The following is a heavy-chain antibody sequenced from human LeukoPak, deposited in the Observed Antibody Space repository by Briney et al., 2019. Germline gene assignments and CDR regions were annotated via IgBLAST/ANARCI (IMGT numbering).Heavy chain of an antibody. CDR3: ARIPRGLFDY. CDR1: GGSISSYH. Sequence: SETLSLTCTVSGGSISSYHWSWIRQPPGKGLEWIGYIYYSGSTYYNPSLKSRVTISVDTSKNQFSLKLSSVTAADTAVYYCARIPRGLFDYWGQGTLVTVSS. CDR2: IYYSGST. J-gene: IGHJ4*02. V-gene: IGHV4-59*12. D-gene: IGHD2-21*01.